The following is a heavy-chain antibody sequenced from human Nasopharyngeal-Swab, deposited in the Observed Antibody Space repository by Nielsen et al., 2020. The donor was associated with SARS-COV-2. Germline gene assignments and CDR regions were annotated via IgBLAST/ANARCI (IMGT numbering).Heavy chain of an antibody. D-gene: IGHD6-13*01. CDR2: ISSSSSYT. Sequence: GGSLRLSCAASGFTFSDYYMSWIRQAPGKGLEWVSYISSSSSYTNYADSVKGRFTISRDNAKNSLYLQMNSLRAEDTAVYYCARAGSSWYNAFDIWGQGTMVTVPS. CDR3: ARAGSSWYNAFDI. V-gene: IGHV3-11*05. CDR1: GFTFSDYY. J-gene: IGHJ3*02.